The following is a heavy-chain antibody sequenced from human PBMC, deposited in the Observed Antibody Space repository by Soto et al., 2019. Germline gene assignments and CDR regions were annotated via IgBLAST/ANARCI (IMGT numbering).Heavy chain of an antibody. J-gene: IGHJ6*02. Sequence: SETLSLTCTVSGGSVSSGSYYWSWIRQPPGKGLEWIGYIYYSGSTNYNPSLKNRVTISVDTSKNQFSLKLSSVTAADTAVYYCARDPIVAAAGLGMDVWGQGTTVTVSS. D-gene: IGHD6-13*01. CDR2: IYYSGST. CDR1: GGSVSSGSYY. CDR3: ARDPIVAAAGLGMDV. V-gene: IGHV4-61*01.